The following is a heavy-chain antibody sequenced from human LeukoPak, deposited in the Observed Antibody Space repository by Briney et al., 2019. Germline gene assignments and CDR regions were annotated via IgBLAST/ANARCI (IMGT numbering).Heavy chain of an antibody. CDR1: GYSFTSYW. CDR3: ARLRVGSSSYNWFDP. CDR2: IYPGDSDT. D-gene: IGHD6-13*01. V-gene: IGHV5-51*01. J-gene: IGHJ5*02. Sequence: GESLKISCKGSGYSFTSYWIGWVRQMPGKGLEWMGIIYPGDSDTRYSPSFQGQVTISADKSISTAYLQWSSPKASDTAMHYCARLRVGSSSYNWFDPWGQGTLVTVSS.